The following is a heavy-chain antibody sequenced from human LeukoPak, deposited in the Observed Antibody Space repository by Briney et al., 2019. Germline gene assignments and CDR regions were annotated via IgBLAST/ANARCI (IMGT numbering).Heavy chain of an antibody. Sequence: GGSLRLSCAASGFTFSSYSMNWVRQAPGKGLEWVSSISSSSSYIFYADSVKGRFTISRDNAKNSVFLQMNSLRAEDTAVYYCARDYDILTGYSGYFQHWGQGTLVTVSS. CDR2: ISSSSSYI. CDR1: GFTFSSYS. V-gene: IGHV3-21*01. J-gene: IGHJ1*01. D-gene: IGHD3-9*01. CDR3: ARDYDILTGYSGYFQH.